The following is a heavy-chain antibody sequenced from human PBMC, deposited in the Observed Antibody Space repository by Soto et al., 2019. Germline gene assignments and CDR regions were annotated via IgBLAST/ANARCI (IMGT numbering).Heavy chain of an antibody. J-gene: IGHJ4*02. D-gene: IGHD2-15*01. Sequence: QVQLVQSGAEVKKPGASVKVSCEASGYPFSAFDINWVRQAGGQGLEWMGWMNPDSGDTAFAQRFQDRITRTRSTSISTASMELGRLTSDDTAVYFCVRQPGGVATPGDDYWGQGTLVTVSS. V-gene: IGHV1-8*01. CDR2: MNPDSGDT. CDR3: VRQPGGVATPGDDY. CDR1: GYPFSAFD.